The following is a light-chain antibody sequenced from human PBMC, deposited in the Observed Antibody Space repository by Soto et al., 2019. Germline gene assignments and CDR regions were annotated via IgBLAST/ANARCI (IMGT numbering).Light chain of an antibody. CDR1: SCNIGSNY. CDR2: RNN. V-gene: IGLV1-47*01. J-gene: IGLJ2*01. CDR3: AAWDYSLSGGEV. Sequence: QSVLTQPPSASGTPGQRVTISCSGSSCNIGSNYVYWYQQLPGTAPKLLIYRNNQRPSVVPDRFSGSKSGTSASLAISGLRCEDEDDYYCAAWDYSLSGGEVFGGGTKLTVL.